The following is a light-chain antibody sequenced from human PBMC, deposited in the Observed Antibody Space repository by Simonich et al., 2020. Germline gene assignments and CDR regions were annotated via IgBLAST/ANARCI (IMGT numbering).Light chain of an antibody. CDR2: DVS. CDR1: RSAVVGYNY. Sequence: QSALTQPASVSGSPGQSITISCLGTRSAVVGYNYVSWYQQHPGKAPKLMIYDVSNRPSGVSNSFSGSKSGNTASLTISGLQAEDEADYYCSSYTSSSTYVFGTGTKVTVL. V-gene: IGLV2-14*03. CDR3: SSYTSSSTYV. J-gene: IGLJ1*01.